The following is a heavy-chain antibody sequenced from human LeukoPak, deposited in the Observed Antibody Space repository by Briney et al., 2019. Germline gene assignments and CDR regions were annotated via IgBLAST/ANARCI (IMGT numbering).Heavy chain of an antibody. CDR3: ARYGSGITGFDY. CDR1: GGSISSGDYY. V-gene: IGHV4-30-4*01. D-gene: IGHD3-10*01. J-gene: IGHJ4*02. CDR2: IYYSGST. Sequence: SETLSLTCTVSGGSISSGDYYWSWIRQPPGKGLEWIGYIYYSGSTCYNPSLKSRVTISVDTSKNQFSLKLSSVTAADTAVYYCARYGSGITGFDYWGQGTLVTVSS.